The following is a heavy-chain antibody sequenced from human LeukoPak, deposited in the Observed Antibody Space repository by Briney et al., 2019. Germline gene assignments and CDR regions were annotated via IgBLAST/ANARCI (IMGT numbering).Heavy chain of an antibody. CDR2: IYNSGST. CDR1: GGSISSYY. CDR3: ARGAGWYFY. D-gene: IGHD6-19*01. Sequence: SETLSLTCTVSGGSISSYYWSWIRQPPGKGLEWIGYIYNSGSTKYNPSLKSRVTMSMDTSKNQFSLKLSSVTAADTAVYYCARGAGWYFYWGQGILVTVSS. V-gene: IGHV4-59*01. J-gene: IGHJ4*02.